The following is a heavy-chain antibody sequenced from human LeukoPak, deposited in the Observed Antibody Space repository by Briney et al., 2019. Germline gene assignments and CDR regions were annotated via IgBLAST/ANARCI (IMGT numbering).Heavy chain of an antibody. V-gene: IGHV3-30*02. Sequence: GGSLRLSCAASGFTFSSYAMHWVRQTPGKGLEWVAFIRYDGNTKYYADSVKGRFTVSRDNSKNTLYLQMNSLRPEDTAMYYCAKRVGHFDWLTPFDNWGQGTLVTVSS. CDR3: AKRVGHFDWLTPFDN. CDR1: GFTFSSYA. CDR2: IRYDGNTK. J-gene: IGHJ4*02. D-gene: IGHD3-9*01.